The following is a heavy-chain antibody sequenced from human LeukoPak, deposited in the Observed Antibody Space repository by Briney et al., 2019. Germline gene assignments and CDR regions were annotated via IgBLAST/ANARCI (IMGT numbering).Heavy chain of an antibody. CDR1: GYTFTSYY. J-gene: IGHJ4*01. V-gene: IGHV1-46*01. Sequence: ASVKVSCKASGYTFTSYYMHWVRQAPGQGLEWMGIINPSGGSTSYAQKFQGRVTMTRDMSTSTVYMELSSLRSEDTAVYYCAREGATVTTGDYWGHGTLVTVSS. D-gene: IGHD4-11*01. CDR3: AREGATVTTGDY. CDR2: INPSGGST.